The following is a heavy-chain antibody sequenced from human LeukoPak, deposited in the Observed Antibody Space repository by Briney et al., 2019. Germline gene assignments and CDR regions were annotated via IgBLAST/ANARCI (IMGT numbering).Heavy chain of an antibody. CDR2: ISGSGGST. Sequence: GGSLRLSCAASGFTFSSYAMSWVRQAPGKGLEWVSAISGSGGSTYYADSVKGRFTISRDNSKNTLYLQMNSLRAEDTAVYYCAKDQAAIFGVVIGSTCDYWGQGTLVTVSS. CDR3: AKDQAAIFGVVIGSTCDY. D-gene: IGHD3-3*01. CDR1: GFTFSSYA. J-gene: IGHJ4*02. V-gene: IGHV3-23*01.